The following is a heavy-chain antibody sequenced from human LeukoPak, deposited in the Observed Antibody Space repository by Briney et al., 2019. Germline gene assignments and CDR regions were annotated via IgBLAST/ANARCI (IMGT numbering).Heavy chain of an antibody. Sequence: PGGSLRLSCAASGFIFSSYAMNWVRQAPGKGLEWVSTISYSGDNTYYTDSVKGRFTISRDNSKNTLYLQMNSLRAEDTAVYYCAKRTTYGSSWYSFDYWGQGTLVTVSA. CDR3: AKRTTYGSSWYSFDY. V-gene: IGHV3-23*01. D-gene: IGHD6-13*01. J-gene: IGHJ4*02. CDR1: GFIFSSYA. CDR2: ISYSGDNT.